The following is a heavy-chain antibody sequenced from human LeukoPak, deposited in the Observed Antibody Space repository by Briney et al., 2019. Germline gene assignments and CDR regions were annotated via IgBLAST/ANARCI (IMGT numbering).Heavy chain of an antibody. CDR3: ARRAPSDEYFQH. V-gene: IGHV5-51*01. CDR1: GYSFTNFW. CDR2: IYPGDSDT. Sequence: GESLKISCKGSGYSFTNFWIAWVRQLPGKGLEWMGIIYPGDSDTRYSPSFQGQVTISADKSISTAYLQWSSLTASDTAIYYCARRAPSDEYFQHWGQGTLVTISS. J-gene: IGHJ1*01.